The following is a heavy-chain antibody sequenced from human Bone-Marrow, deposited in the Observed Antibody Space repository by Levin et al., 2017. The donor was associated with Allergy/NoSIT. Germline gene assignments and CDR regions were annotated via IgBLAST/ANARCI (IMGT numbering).Heavy chain of an antibody. V-gene: IGHV4-34*01. CDR1: GRSSSGYY. CDR2: ISHGGDT. D-gene: IGHD3-10*01. Sequence: RASETLSLTCAVYGRSSSGYYWSWIRQPPGKGLEWIGEISHGGDTDYNPSLKGRVTISGDTSKNQFSLRLTSVTAADTAVYFCARLGPLWFGRGSFTWFDLWGQGTLVTVSS. J-gene: IGHJ5*02. CDR3: ARLGPLWFGRGSFTWFDL.